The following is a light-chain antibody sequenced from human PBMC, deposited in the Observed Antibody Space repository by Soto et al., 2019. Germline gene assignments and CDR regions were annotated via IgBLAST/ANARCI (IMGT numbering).Light chain of an antibody. V-gene: IGLV4-69*01. Sequence: QLVLTQSPSASASLEASVKLACTLSSGHSSYAIAWHQQQPEKGPRYLMKVNSDGSHRKGDGIPDRFSGSSSGAERFLTISSLHSEDEADYYCQTWDTGRWVFGGGTQLTVL. CDR1: SGHSSYA. CDR2: VNSDGSH. J-gene: IGLJ3*02. CDR3: QTWDTGRWV.